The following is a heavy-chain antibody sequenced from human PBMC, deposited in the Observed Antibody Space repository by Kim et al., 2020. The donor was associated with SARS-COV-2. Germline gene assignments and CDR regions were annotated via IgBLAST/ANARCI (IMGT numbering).Heavy chain of an antibody. CDR1: GFIVSSNY. J-gene: IGHJ4*02. D-gene: IGHD3-3*01. V-gene: IGHV3-53*04. Sequence: GGSLRLSCVASGFIVSSNYMSWVRQAPGKGLEWVSIIYSDGSTYYADSVKGRFTISRHNSKNTLYLQMNSLRAEDTAVYYCARGQGWSGYWYFDYWGQGALVTVSS. CDR2: IYSDGST. CDR3: ARGQGWSGYWYFDY.